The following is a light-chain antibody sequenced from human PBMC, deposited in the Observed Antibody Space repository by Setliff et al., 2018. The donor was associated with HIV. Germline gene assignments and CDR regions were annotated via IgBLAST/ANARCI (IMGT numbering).Light chain of an antibody. CDR1: SSDVGSYNF. CDR3: CSYTSSLTYV. J-gene: IGLJ1*01. CDR2: DVT. Sequence: LTQPASVSGSPGQSITLYCTGTSSDVGSYNFVSWYQQHPGRAPKLMIYDVTKRPSGVSDRFSGSKSGNTASLTISGLQTEDEADYYCCSYTSSLTYVFGTGTKVTVL. V-gene: IGLV2-14*03.